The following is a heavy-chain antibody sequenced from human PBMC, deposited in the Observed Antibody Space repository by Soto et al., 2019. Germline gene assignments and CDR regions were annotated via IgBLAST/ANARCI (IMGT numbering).Heavy chain of an antibody. D-gene: IGHD1-1*01. CDR1: GDTFSRYT. V-gene: IGHV1-69*01. Sequence: QVQLVQSGAEVKKPGSSVRVSCKASGDTFSRYTVNWVRQAPRHGLEWMGGIIPRFGTTNFAPTLQGRVTITADESTSTVYMELSSLRSEDTALYFCARGRGLYNSGRSQLDYWGQGTLVTVSS. CDR3: ARGRGLYNSGRSQLDY. CDR2: IIPRFGTT. J-gene: IGHJ4*02.